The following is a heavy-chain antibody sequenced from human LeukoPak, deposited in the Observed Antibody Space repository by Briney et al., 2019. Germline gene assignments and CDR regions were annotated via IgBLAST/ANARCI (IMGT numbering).Heavy chain of an antibody. CDR2: IWYDGSKK. Sequence: GGSLRLSCVVSGFSISSYGMHWVRQSPGKGLEWVAVIWYDGSKKYHADSVRGRFTISRDVSKSTLYLEMSSLRAEDTAVYYCARDECSTTYCYGYWGQGTLVTVS. J-gene: IGHJ4*02. V-gene: IGHV3-33*01. D-gene: IGHD3-10*01. CDR3: ARDECSTTYCYGY. CDR1: GFSISSYG.